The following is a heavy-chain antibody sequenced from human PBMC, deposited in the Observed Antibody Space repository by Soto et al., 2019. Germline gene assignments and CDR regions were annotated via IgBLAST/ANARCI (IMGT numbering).Heavy chain of an antibody. J-gene: IGHJ6*03. CDR3: ASRGANGGGYYYMDV. CDR1: GYSFTSYW. CDR2: IYPGDSDT. V-gene: IGHV5-51*01. Sequence: GESLKISCKGSGYSFTSYWIGWVRQMPGKGLEWMGIIYPGDSDTRYSPSFQGQVTISADKSIITAYLQWSSLKASDTAMYYWASRGANGGGYYYMDVWGKGTTVTVSS. D-gene: IGHD7-27*01.